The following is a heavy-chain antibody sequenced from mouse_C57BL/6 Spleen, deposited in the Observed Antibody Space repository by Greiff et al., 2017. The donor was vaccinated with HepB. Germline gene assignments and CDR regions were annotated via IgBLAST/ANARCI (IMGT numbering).Heavy chain of an antibody. D-gene: IGHD1-1*01. J-gene: IGHJ4*01. CDR2: INPSNGGT. V-gene: IGHV1-53*01. CDR1: GYTFTSYW. Sequence: VQLQQPGTELVKPGASVKLSCKASGYTFTSYWMHWVKQRPGQGLEWIGNINPSNGGTNYNEKFKSKATLTVDKSSSTAYMQLSSLTSEDSAVYDCARGPNCGSSYGDAMDYWGQGTSVTVSS. CDR3: ARGPNCGSSYGDAMDY.